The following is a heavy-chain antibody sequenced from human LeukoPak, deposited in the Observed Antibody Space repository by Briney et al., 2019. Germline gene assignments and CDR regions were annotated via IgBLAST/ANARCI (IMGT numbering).Heavy chain of an antibody. D-gene: IGHD3-22*01. Sequence: QPGGSLTLSCAGSGFTFSRYAMSWVRQAPGKGLEWVSAISRSGGTTYYADSVKGRSTISRDNSKNTLYLQMSSLRAEDTAIYYCAKPYYYDSTGYEYYYYGMDVWGQGTTVTVTS. J-gene: IGHJ6*02. CDR2: ISRSGGTT. V-gene: IGHV3-23*01. CDR3: AKPYYYDSTGYEYYYYGMDV. CDR1: GFTFSRYA.